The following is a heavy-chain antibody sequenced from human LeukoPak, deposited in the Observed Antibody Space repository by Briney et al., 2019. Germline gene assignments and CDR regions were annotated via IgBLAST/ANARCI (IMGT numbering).Heavy chain of an antibody. V-gene: IGHV4-4*07. CDR3: ARLTSSWYQDWYFDL. Sequence: SETLSLTCTVSDGSISSYDWSWVRQPAGKGLEWVGRIYTSGSPTYNPSLKSRVTMSLGTSKKQFSLKLTSVTAADTAVYYCARLTSSWYQDWYFDLWGRGTLVTVSS. CDR1: DGSISSYD. CDR2: IYTSGSP. J-gene: IGHJ2*01. D-gene: IGHD6-13*01.